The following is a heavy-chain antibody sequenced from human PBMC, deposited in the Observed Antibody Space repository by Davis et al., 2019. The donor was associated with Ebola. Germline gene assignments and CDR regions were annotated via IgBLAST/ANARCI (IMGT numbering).Heavy chain of an antibody. CDR3: ARGAYNWNYARFDY. V-gene: IGHV3-7*03. CDR2: IKQDGSEK. CDR1: GFTFSSYW. D-gene: IGHD1-7*01. Sequence: PGGSLRLSCAASGFTFSSYWMSWVRQAPGKGLEWVANIKQDGSEKYYVDSVKGRFTISRDNAKNSLYLQMNSLRAEDTAVYYCARGAYNWNYARFDYWGQGTLVTVSS. J-gene: IGHJ4*02.